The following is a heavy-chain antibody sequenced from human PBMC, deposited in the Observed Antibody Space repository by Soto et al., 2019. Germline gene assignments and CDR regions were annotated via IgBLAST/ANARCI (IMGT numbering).Heavy chain of an antibody. J-gene: IGHJ4*02. Sequence: QLQLQESGPGQVKPSETLSLTCTVSGGSISSSSHYWGWIRQPPGKGLEWIGSVYFSGSTYYKPSPKGRLSLSVDTSKNQFSLRLISVTAADTAVYYCARWVRSGSYFDSWGQGTLVTVSS. CDR2: VYFSGST. CDR1: GGSISSSSHY. V-gene: IGHV4-39*01. CDR3: ARWVRSGSYFDS. D-gene: IGHD3-3*01.